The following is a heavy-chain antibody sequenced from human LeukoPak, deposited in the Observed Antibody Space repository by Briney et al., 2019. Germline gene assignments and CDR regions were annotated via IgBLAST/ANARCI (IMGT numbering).Heavy chain of an antibody. J-gene: IGHJ5*02. CDR3: ARGGGSSS. CDR2: IKPDGSAT. V-gene: IGHV3-7*01. D-gene: IGHD6-6*01. CDR1: GFSFSNFW. Sequence: PGGSLRLSCAASGFSFSNFWMSWVRQAPGEGLEWVANIKPDGSATNYVDSVKGRFTISRDNAKNSLDLQMNSLRAEDTAVYYCARGGGSSSWGQGTLVTVSS.